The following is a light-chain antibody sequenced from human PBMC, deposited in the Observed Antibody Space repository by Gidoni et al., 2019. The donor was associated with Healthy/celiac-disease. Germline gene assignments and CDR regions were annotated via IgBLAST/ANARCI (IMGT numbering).Light chain of an antibody. Sequence: DIQLTQSPSFLSASVGDRDTITCRASQGISSYLAWYQQKPGKAPKLLIYAASTLQSGVPSRFSGSGSGTEFTLTISSLQPEDFATYYCQQLNSYPLTFSGXTKVEIK. CDR1: QGISSY. CDR3: QQLNSYPLT. J-gene: IGKJ4*01. CDR2: AAS. V-gene: IGKV1-9*01.